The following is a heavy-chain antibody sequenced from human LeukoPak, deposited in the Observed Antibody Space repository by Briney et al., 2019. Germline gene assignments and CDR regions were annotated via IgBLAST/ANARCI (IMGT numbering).Heavy chain of an antibody. V-gene: IGHV3-48*03. CDR1: GITFKSFD. D-gene: IGHD6-13*01. J-gene: IGHJ4*02. Sequence: PGGSLRLSCADSGITFKSFDFNWVRQAPGKGLEWISYISSSASSIYYTDSVRGRFTVSRDNAKRSLYLQMNSLRAEDTAIYYCARGTRSTSWTRGYFEYWGQGILVTVSS. CDR3: ARGTRSTSWTRGYFEY. CDR2: ISSSASSI.